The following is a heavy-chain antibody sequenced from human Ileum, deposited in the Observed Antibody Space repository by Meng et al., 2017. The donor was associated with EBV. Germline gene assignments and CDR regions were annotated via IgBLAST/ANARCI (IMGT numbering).Heavy chain of an antibody. V-gene: IGHV2-5*02. CDR1: GFSLSTSGVG. J-gene: IGHJ5*02. CDR2: IYGDDEK. CDR3: ARAAARPSDWFDP. Sequence: QITLKESGPTLGNPTQTLTLTCTFSGFSLSTSGVGVGWIRQPPGKALECLAIIYGDDEKRYSPSLESRLTVTKDTSKNQVVLTMTNMVPVDTATYYCARAAARPSDWFDPWGQGTLVTVAS. D-gene: IGHD6-6*01.